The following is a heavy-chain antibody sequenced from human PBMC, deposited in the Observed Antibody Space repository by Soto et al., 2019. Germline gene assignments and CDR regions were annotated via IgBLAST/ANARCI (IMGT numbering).Heavy chain of an antibody. J-gene: IGHJ4*02. CDR1: GGTFSSYA. CDR2: IIPIFGTA. D-gene: IGHD3-22*01. Sequence: QVQLVQSGAEVKKPGSSVKVSCKASGGTFSSYAISWVRQAPGQGLEWMGGIIPIFGTANYAQKFQGRVTITADESTRTAYMELSRLRSEDTAVYYCARARGTYYYDSSGYYTFDCWGQGTLVTVSS. CDR3: ARARGTYYYDSSGYYTFDC. V-gene: IGHV1-69*01.